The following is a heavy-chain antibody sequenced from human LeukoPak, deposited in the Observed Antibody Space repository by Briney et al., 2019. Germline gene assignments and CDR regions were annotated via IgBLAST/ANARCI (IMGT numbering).Heavy chain of an antibody. CDR3: ARLQVVSKLSRYPGGPQRDAFDI. CDR1: GGSFSGYY. CDR2: INHSGST. D-gene: IGHD3-22*01. V-gene: IGHV4-34*01. J-gene: IGHJ3*02. Sequence: SETLSLTCAVYGGSFSGYYWSWIRQPPGKGLEWIGEINHSGSTNYNPSLKSRVTISVDTSKNQFSLKLSSVTAAGTAVYYCARLQVVSKLSRYPGGPQRDAFDIWGQGTMVTVSS.